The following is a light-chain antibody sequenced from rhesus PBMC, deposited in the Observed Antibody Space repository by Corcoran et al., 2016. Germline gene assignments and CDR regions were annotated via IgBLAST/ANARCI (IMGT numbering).Light chain of an antibody. V-gene: IGKV1-22*01. CDR3: QQYSSRLYS. Sequence: DIQMTQSPSSLSASVGDTVTIPCRASQGISSWLAWYQPKPGKAPKLLNDKASSLQSGVPPRFSGNGYGTDLNLTLSSLQSEDFATYSCQQYSSRLYSFGQGTKVEIK. CDR2: KAS. CDR1: QGISSW. J-gene: IGKJ2*01.